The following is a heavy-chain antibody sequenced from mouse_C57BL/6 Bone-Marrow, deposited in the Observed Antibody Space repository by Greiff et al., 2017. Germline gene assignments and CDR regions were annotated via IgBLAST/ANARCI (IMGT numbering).Heavy chain of an antibody. Sequence: QVQLKQPGAELVKPGASVKMSCKASGYTFTSYWITWVKQRPGQGLEWIGDIYPGSGSTNYNEKFKSKATLTVDTSSSTAYMQLSSLTSEDSAVYYCARRRQTAQATGFAYWGQGTLVTVSA. CDR1: GYTFTSYW. J-gene: IGHJ3*01. D-gene: IGHD3-2*02. V-gene: IGHV1-55*01. CDR2: IYPGSGST. CDR3: ARRRQTAQATGFAY.